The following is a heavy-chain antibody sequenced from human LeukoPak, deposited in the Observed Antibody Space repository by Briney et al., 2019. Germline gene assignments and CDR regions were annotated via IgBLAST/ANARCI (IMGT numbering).Heavy chain of an antibody. J-gene: IGHJ4*02. Sequence: GRSLRLSCAASGFTFSSYGMHWVRQAPGKGLEWVAVISYDGSNKYYADSVKGRFTISRDNSKNTLYLQMNSLRAEDTAVYYCAKDRGYSYGLHFDYWGQGTLVTVSS. V-gene: IGHV3-30*18. CDR2: ISYDGSNK. D-gene: IGHD5-18*01. CDR3: AKDRGYSYGLHFDY. CDR1: GFTFSSYG.